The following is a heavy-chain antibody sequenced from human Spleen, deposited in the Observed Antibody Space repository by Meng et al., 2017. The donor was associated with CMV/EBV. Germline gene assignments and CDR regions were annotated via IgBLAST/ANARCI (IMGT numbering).Heavy chain of an antibody. V-gene: IGHV1-46*01. D-gene: IGHD2-2*01. CDR1: GYTFTTYY. Sequence: ASVKVSCKASGYTFTTYYMHWVRQAPGQGLEWMGIIDPSGGDTTYAQKFQGRVTMTKDTSTSTVYMEVSSLRSDDTALYYCARDRERYCTTTSCQDAFDIWGQGTMVTVSS. J-gene: IGHJ3*02. CDR3: ARDRERYCTTTSCQDAFDI. CDR2: IDPSGGDT.